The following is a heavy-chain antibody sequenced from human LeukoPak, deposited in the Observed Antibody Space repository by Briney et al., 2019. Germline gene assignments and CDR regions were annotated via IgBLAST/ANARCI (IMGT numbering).Heavy chain of an antibody. Sequence: SVKVSCKASGCTYITYTINWVRQAPGQGLEWMGGIIPIFGTANYAQKFQGRVTVTTDDSTSTAFMELSSLRSEDTAVYYCATYMLRDNWNVHTFDSWGQGTLVTVSS. J-gene: IGHJ4*02. D-gene: IGHD1-1*01. CDR2: IIPIFGTA. CDR3: ATYMLRDNWNVHTFDS. V-gene: IGHV1-69*05. CDR1: GCTYITYT.